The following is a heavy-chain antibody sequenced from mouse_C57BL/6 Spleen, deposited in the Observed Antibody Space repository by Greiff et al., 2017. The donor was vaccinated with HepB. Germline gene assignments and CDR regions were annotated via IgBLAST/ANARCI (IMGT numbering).Heavy chain of an antibody. Sequence: EVQLQQSGAELVKPGASVKLSCTASGFNIKDYYMHWVKQRTEQGLEWIGRIDPEDGETKYTPKFQCKATITADTSSNTAYLQRSSLTSEDTAFYYCASDDGYPIYYAMDYWGQGTSVTVSS. V-gene: IGHV14-2*01. D-gene: IGHD2-3*01. J-gene: IGHJ4*01. CDR3: ASDDGYPIYYAMDY. CDR2: IDPEDGET. CDR1: GFNIKDYY.